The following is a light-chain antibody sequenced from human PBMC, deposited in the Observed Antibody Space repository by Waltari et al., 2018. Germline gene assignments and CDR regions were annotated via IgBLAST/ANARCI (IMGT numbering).Light chain of an antibody. J-gene: IGKJ3*01. V-gene: IGKV1-5*03. CDR2: KTS. Sequence: DIQMTTFPSPLSAFVGDRVTLICRASQRLSSYLAWYQQKPGKAPKLLIYKTSSLETGVPSSFSGTGSGTEFTLTISSLQPDDIATYYCQQYNSYPFTFGPGTKVDIK. CDR3: QQYNSYPFT. CDR1: QRLSSY.